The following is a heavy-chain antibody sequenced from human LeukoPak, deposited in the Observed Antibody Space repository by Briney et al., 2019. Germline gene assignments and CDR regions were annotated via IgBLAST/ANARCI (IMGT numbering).Heavy chain of an antibody. V-gene: IGHV4-31*03. J-gene: IGHJ4*02. D-gene: IGHD2-2*02. CDR2: MYYSVIT. CDR3: ARYTQGDIGNYFDY. Sequence: SETLSLTCTVSGGSISSAGHYWSWIRQHPGTRLERIGDMYYSVITYYNPSLEGRVSISLDTSKNQFSLKLTSVTAADTAVYYCARYTQGDIGNYFDYWGQGTLVTVSS. CDR1: GGSISSAGHY.